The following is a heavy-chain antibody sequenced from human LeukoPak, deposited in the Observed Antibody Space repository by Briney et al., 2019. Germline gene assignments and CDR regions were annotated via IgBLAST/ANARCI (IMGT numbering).Heavy chain of an antibody. D-gene: IGHD6-13*01. CDR1: GYTFTGYY. J-gene: IGHJ6*02. CDR3: ASDLSGIAAAGTYLRYYYYYGMDV. V-gene: IGHV1-2*02. Sequence: ASVKVSCKASGYTFTGYYMHWVRQAPGQGPEWMGWINPNSGGTNYAQKFQGRVTMTRDTSISTAYMELSRLRSADTAVYYCASDLSGIAAAGTYLRYYYYYGMDVWGQGTTVAVSS. CDR2: INPNSGGT.